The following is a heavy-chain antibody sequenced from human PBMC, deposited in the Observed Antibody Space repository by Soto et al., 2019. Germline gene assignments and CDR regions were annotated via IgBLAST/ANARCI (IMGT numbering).Heavy chain of an antibody. CDR2: MNPNSGNT. J-gene: IGHJ6*03. Sequence: ASVKVSCKASGGTFSSYDINWVRQATGQGLEWMGWMNPNSGNTGYAQKFQGRVTMTRNTSISTAYMELSSLRSEDTAVYYCARGFDCSSTSCYLNYYYYYMDVWGKGTTVTVSS. CDR1: GGTFSSYD. CDR3: ARGFDCSSTSCYLNYYYYYMDV. D-gene: IGHD2-2*01. V-gene: IGHV1-8*01.